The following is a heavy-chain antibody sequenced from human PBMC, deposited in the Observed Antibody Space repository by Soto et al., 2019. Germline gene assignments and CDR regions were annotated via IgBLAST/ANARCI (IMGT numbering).Heavy chain of an antibody. CDR2: IYYSGST. V-gene: IGHV4-31*03. D-gene: IGHD2-15*01. CDR3: ARDRESNFGGYYYYYGMDV. Sequence: QVQLQESGPGLVKPSQTLSLTCTVSGGSISSGGYYWSWIRQHPGKGLEWIGYIYYSGSTYYNPSLKSRVTISVDTSKNQFALKLSSVTAADTAVYYCARDRESNFGGYYYYYGMDVWGQGTTVTVSS. CDR1: GGSISSGGYY. J-gene: IGHJ6*02.